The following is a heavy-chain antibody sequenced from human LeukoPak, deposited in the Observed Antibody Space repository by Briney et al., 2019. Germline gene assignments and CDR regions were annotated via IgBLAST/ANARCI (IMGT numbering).Heavy chain of an antibody. D-gene: IGHD5-12*01. CDR3: ARDMVEATTRGIDY. V-gene: IGHV3-21*06. CDR1: GFTFSSYS. Sequence: GSLRLSCAASGFTFSSYSMNWVRQAPGKGLEWVSSISSSSSYIYYADSVKGRFTISRDDAKNSLYLQMNTLRAEDTGVYYCARDMVEATTRGIDYWGQGTLVTVSS. J-gene: IGHJ4*02. CDR2: ISSSSSYI.